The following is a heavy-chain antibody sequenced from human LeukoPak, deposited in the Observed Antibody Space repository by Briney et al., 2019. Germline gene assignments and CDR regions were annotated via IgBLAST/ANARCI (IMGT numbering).Heavy chain of an antibody. Sequence: GGSLRLSCAASGFTFSNAWMSWVRQAPGKGLEWVGRIKSKTDGGTTDYAAPVKGRFTISRDDSKNTLYLQMNSLKTEDTAVYYCTIGPGYCSSTSCPYYYYMDVWGKGTTVTVSS. J-gene: IGHJ6*03. CDR2: IKSKTDGGTT. D-gene: IGHD2-2*03. CDR3: TIGPGYCSSTSCPYYYYMDV. V-gene: IGHV3-15*01. CDR1: GFTFSNAW.